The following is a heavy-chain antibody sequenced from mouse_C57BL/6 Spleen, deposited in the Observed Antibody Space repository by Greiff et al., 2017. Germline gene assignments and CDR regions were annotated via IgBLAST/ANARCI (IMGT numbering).Heavy chain of an antibody. CDR1: GYTFTSYD. D-gene: IGHD2-5*01. CDR3: ARSYYSNFDY. J-gene: IGHJ2*01. CDR2: IYPGDGST. Sequence: QVQLQQSGPELVKPGASVKLSCKASGYTFTSYDINWVKQRPGQGLEWIGRIYPGDGSTKYNEKFKGKATLTVDTSSSTAYMELHSLTSEDSAVYFCARSYYSNFDYWGQGTTLTVSS. V-gene: IGHV1-85*01.